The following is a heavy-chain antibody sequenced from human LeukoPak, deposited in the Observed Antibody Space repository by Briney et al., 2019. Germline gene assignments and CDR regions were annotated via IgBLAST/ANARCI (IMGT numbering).Heavy chain of an antibody. CDR3: ARKSLWFKYYDY. J-gene: IGHJ4*02. CDR1: GFTFTSYT. Sequence: PGTSLRLSCAASGFTFTSYTMHWVRQPPGQGLEWVAATSYDGGNRYYADYVKGRFTISRDNSNNTLFLQMKSLRPEDTAVYFCARKSLWFKYYDYWGQGIRVTVSS. CDR2: TSYDGGNR. V-gene: IGHV3-30*01. D-gene: IGHD2-21*01.